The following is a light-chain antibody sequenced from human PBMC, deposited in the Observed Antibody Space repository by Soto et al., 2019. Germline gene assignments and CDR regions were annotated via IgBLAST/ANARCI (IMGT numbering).Light chain of an antibody. Sequence: DIVMTQSPDSLAVSLGERATINCKSSQSVLYSSNNKNYLAWYQQKPGQPPKLLISWASTPESGVPDRFSGSGSGTDFTLTISSLQAEDVAVYYCQQYYSTLLTFGPGTKVDIK. V-gene: IGKV4-1*01. CDR3: QQYYSTLLT. J-gene: IGKJ3*01. CDR2: WAS. CDR1: QSVLYSSNNKNY.